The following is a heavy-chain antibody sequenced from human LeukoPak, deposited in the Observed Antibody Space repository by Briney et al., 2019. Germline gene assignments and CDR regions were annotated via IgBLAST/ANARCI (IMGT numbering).Heavy chain of an antibody. CDR2: IRGSGNSR. J-gene: IGHJ4*02. Sequence: GGSLRLLCAASGFTFNTYALSWVRQAPGKGLEWVSVIRGSGNSRNYADSVKGRCTISRDNSKNTLYLQMNSLRAEDTAVYYCAKDLLRTYTMGATGFDCWGQGTLVTVSS. D-gene: IGHD1-26*01. V-gene: IGHV3-23*01. CDR1: GFTFNTYA. CDR3: AKDLLRTYTMGATGFDC.